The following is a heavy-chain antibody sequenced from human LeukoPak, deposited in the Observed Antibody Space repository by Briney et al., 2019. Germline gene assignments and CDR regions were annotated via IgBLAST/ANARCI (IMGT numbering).Heavy chain of an antibody. V-gene: IGHV1-18*01. CDR3: ARDYVWGSVSTSSFDY. D-gene: IGHD3-16*01. J-gene: IGHJ4*02. CDR2: ISAYNGNT. CDR1: GYTFTSYG. Sequence: ASVKVSCKASGYTFTSYGINWVRQAPGQGLEWMGWISAYNGNTNYAQKLQGRVTMTTDTSTSTAYMELRSLRSDDTAVYYCARDYVWGSVSTSSFDYWGQGTLVTVSS.